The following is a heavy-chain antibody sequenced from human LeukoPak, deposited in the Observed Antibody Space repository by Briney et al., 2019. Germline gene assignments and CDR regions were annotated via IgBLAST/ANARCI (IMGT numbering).Heavy chain of an antibody. CDR1: GYTFTSYG. D-gene: IGHD6-19*01. CDR3: ATGVGVAVAGDY. Sequence: GASVKVSCKASGYTFTSYGISWVRQAPGQGLEWMGWISAYNGNTNYAQKLQGRVTMTEDTSTDTAYMELSSLRPEDTAVYYCATGVGVAVAGDYWGQGTLVTVSS. V-gene: IGHV1-18*01. J-gene: IGHJ4*02. CDR2: ISAYNGNT.